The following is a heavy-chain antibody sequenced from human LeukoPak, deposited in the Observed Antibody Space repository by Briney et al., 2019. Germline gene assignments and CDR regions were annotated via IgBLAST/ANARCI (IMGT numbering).Heavy chain of an antibody. CDR1: GFTFSSYA. CDR3: AKGGIAARPVDY. Sequence: GGSLRLSCAASGFTFSSYAMHWVRQAPGKGLEWVAVISYDGSNKYYADSVKGRFTISRDNSKNTLYLQMNSLRAEDTAVYYCAKGGIAARPVDYWGQGTLVTVSS. J-gene: IGHJ4*02. V-gene: IGHV3-30-3*01. CDR2: ISYDGSNK. D-gene: IGHD6-6*01.